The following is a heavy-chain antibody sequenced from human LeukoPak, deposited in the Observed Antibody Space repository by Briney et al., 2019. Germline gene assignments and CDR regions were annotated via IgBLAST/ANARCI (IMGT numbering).Heavy chain of an antibody. D-gene: IGHD3-10*01. CDR1: GFTLSSYA. CDR3: AKGEVAMVLASPDY. V-gene: IGHV3-30*04. CDR2: TSYDGGK. J-gene: IGHJ4*02. Sequence: GGSLRLSCAASGFTLSSYAIHWVRQAPGEGLEWVSVTSYDGGKYYADSVKGRFTISRDNSKNTVYLQMNSLRAEDTAVYYCAKGEVAMVLASPDYWGQGTLVTVSS.